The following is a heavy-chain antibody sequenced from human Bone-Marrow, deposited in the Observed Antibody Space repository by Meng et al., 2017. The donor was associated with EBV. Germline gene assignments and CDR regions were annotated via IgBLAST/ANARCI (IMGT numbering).Heavy chain of an antibody. V-gene: IGHV3-74*01. CDR1: GCTFSSFW. CDR2: INTDGTTT. Sequence: EVQLVESGXGVVQPGGSLRVSCAASGCTFSSFWMHWVRQAPGKGLVSVSRINTDGTTTTYADSVKGRFTISRDNAKNTLSLQMNSLGAEDTAVYYCAKERDYCISTTCYQAFDYWGQGTLVTVAS. D-gene: IGHD2-2*01. J-gene: IGHJ4*02. CDR3: AKERDYCISTTCYQAFDY.